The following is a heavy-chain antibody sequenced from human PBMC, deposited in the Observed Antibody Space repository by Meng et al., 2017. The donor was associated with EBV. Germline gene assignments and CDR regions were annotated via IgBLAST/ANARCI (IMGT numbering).Heavy chain of an antibody. Sequence: VQLVQSEAEVKTPGASVKVSCKASGYTVTGYYNNWVRQAPGQGLEWMGRINPNSGGTNYDQKLQRRVPMTRDTSISTAYMALSRLRSDATAAYYCARVGIAVAGKGDYWGQGTLVTVSS. CDR2: INPNSGGT. J-gene: IGHJ4*02. D-gene: IGHD6-19*01. V-gene: IGHV1-2*06. CDR1: GYTVTGYY. CDR3: ARVGIAVAGKGDY.